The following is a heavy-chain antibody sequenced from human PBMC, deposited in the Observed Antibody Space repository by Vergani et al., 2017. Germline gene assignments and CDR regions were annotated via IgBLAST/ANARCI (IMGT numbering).Heavy chain of an antibody. D-gene: IGHD2-15*01. J-gene: IGHJ4*02. CDR3: AKGVVVVVVAAHYFDY. CDR2: ISGSGGST. Sequence: EVQLLESGGGLVQPGGSLRLSCAASGFTFSSYAMSWVRQAPGKGLEWVSAISGSGGSTYYADSVKGRFTISRDNSKNTLYLQMNSLRAEDTAVYYCAKGVVVVVVAAHYFDYWGQGTLVTVSS. V-gene: IGHV3-23*01. CDR1: GFTFSSYA.